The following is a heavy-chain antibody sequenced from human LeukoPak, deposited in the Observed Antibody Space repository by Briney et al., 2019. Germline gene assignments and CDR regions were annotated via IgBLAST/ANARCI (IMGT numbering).Heavy chain of an antibody. CDR3: ARTREYSSTWFFPPFDP. J-gene: IGHJ5*02. CDR1: GYTFTGYY. V-gene: IGHV1-2*02. CDR2: INPNSGRT. D-gene: IGHD6-13*01. Sequence: ASVKVSCKASGYTFTGYYMNWVRQAPGQGLEWMGWINPNSGRTNYAHNFQGRVTLTRDPSIGTAYMELTGLTSNDTGVYYCARTREYSSTWFFPPFDPWGQGTLVTVSS.